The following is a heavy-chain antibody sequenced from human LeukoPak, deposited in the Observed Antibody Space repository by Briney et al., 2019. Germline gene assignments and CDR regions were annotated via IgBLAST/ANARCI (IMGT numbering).Heavy chain of an antibody. V-gene: IGHV4-34*01. CDR2: INHSGST. Sequence: SETLSLTCAVDGGSFSDYYWSWIRQPPGKGLEWIGEINHSGSTNYNPSLKSRVTISVDTSKNQFSLKLSSVTAADTAVSYCARGGYSSGWYLNFDYWGQGTLVTVSS. CDR1: GGSFSDYY. CDR3: ARGGYSSGWYLNFDY. J-gene: IGHJ4*02. D-gene: IGHD6-19*01.